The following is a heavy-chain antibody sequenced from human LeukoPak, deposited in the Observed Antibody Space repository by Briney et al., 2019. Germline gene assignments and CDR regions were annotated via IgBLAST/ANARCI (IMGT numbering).Heavy chain of an antibody. CDR2: IIPIFGTA. Sequence: SVKVSCKASGGTFSSYAISWVRQAPGQGLEWMGRIIPIFGTANYAQKFQGRVTITTDESTSTAYMELSSLRSEDTAVYYCARAESERGDGYNWEGFDYWGQGTVVTVSS. D-gene: IGHD5-24*01. CDR3: ARAESERGDGYNWEGFDY. V-gene: IGHV1-69*05. J-gene: IGHJ4*02. CDR1: GGTFSSYA.